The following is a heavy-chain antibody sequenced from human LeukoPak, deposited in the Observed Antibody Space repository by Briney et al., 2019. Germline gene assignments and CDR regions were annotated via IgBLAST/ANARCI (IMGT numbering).Heavy chain of an antibody. D-gene: IGHD4-17*01. J-gene: IGHJ4*02. CDR2: INPNSGDT. CDR3: ARDYGVATTV. V-gene: IGHV1-2*02. Sequence: ASVKVSCKASGYTFIGYYMHWVRQAPGQGLEWMGWINPNSGDTNYAQKFQGRVTMTRDTSISTVYMELSSLRSDDTAVYYCARDYGVATTVWGQGTLVTVSS. CDR1: GYTFIGYY.